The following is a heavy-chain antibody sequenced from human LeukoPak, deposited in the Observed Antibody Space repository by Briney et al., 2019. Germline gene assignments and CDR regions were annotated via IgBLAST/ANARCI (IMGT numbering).Heavy chain of an antibody. CDR1: GFTFSSYA. CDR2: ISGSGGST. CDR3: AKDAGNYYYYYQMDV. V-gene: IGHV3-23*01. D-gene: IGHD3-10*01. J-gene: IGHJ6*03. Sequence: GGSLRLSCAASGFTFSSYAMSWVRQAPGKGLEWVSAISGSGGSTYYADSVKGRFTISRDNSKNTLYPQMNSLRAEDTAVYYCAKDAGNYYYYYQMDVWGKGTTVTISS.